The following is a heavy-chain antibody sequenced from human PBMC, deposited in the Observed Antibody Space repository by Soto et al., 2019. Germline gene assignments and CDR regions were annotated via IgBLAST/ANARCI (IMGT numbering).Heavy chain of an antibody. CDR3: ARGRNGMAV. CDR1: GDPFINYD. J-gene: IGHJ6*02. CDR2: MNPNSGNT. Sequence: QVQLVQTGAEVKKPGASVKVSCKASGDPFINYDIKWVRQATGQGREWMGWMNPNSGNTGYARKFQGRVTMTRNTSMSTAYMELGSVRSEDTAGDWCARGRNGMAVWGQGTTVTVSS. V-gene: IGHV1-8*01.